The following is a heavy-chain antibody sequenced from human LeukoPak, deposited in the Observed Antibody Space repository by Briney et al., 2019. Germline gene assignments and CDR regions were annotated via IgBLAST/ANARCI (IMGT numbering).Heavy chain of an antibody. V-gene: IGHV4-39*01. Sequence: SETLSLTCTVSGGSISSSSYYWGRIRQPPGKGLERIGSIYYSGSTYYNPSLKSRVTISVDTSKNQFSLKLSSVTAADTAVYYCATFHPFGELFDAFDIWGQGTMVTVSS. J-gene: IGHJ3*02. CDR2: IYYSGST. D-gene: IGHD3-10*01. CDR1: GGSISSSSYY. CDR3: ATFHPFGELFDAFDI.